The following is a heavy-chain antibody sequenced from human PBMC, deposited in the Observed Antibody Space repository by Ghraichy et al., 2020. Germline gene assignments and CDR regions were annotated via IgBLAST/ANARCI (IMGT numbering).Heavy chain of an antibody. D-gene: IGHD3-3*01. CDR3: AKEDFV. V-gene: IGHV3-23*01. J-gene: IGHJ4*02. CDR1: GFTFSSYA. Sequence: GESLNISCAASGFTFSSYAMTWVRQAPGKGLEWVSTISGSGGATYYADSVKGRFTISRDNSKNTLYMQMNSLRVEDTAVYYCAKEDFVWGQGTLVTVSS. CDR2: ISGSGGAT.